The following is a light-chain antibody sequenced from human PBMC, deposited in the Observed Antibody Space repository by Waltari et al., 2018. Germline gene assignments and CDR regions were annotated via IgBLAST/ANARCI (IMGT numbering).Light chain of an antibody. CDR2: SNN. CDR3: AAWDDSLNGLVV. CDR1: SSNIGSNT. J-gene: IGLJ2*01. V-gene: IGLV1-44*01. Sequence: QSVLTQPPSASGTPGQRVTISCSGSSSNIGSNTVNWYQQLPGTAPKLLIYSNNPRPSGVPDRFSGSKSGTSASLAIRGLQSEDEADYYCAAWDDSLNGLVVFGGGTKLTVL.